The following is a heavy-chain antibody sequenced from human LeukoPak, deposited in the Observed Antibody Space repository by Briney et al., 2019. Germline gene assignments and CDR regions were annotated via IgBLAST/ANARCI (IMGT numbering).Heavy chain of an antibody. Sequence: GGSLRLSCAASGFTFSSYSRNWVRQAPGKGLEGVSSISSSSSYIYYADSVKGRFTISRDNANNSLYLQMNSLRAEDTAVYYCAFNSGYSSAWSPDYWGQGTLVTVSS. J-gene: IGHJ4*02. CDR2: ISSSSSYI. V-gene: IGHV3-21*01. CDR1: GFTFSSYS. CDR3: AFNSGYSSAWSPDY. D-gene: IGHD6-19*01.